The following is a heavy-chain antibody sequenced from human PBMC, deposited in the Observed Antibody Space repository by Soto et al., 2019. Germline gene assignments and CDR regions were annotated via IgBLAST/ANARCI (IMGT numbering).Heavy chain of an antibody. CDR3: ARDKDYGFDI. V-gene: IGHV3-48*01. CDR1: GFTFRSYS. CDR2: ISGSGSPI. Sequence: GGSLRLSCAASGFTFRSYSMNWVRQAPGKGLEWVSYISGSGSPINYADSVKGRSTISRDNVKNSLYLQMNSLRAEDTAVYYCARDKDYGFDIWGQGTMVTVSS. J-gene: IGHJ3*02. D-gene: IGHD4-17*01.